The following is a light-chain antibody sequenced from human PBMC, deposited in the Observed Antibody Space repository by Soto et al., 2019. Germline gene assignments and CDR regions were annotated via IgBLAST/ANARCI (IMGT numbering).Light chain of an antibody. J-gene: IGKJ1*01. CDR1: HSVSSNY. CDR3: QQYLITPWT. Sequence: EVVLTKSPGTLSLSPGERSTLSCSASHSVSSNYLAWYQQKPGQAPRLLIHGASNRATGIPDRFSGSGSGTDLTLTIGRLEPEDFAVYYCQQYLITPWTFGQGTKVDIK. V-gene: IGKV3-20*01. CDR2: GAS.